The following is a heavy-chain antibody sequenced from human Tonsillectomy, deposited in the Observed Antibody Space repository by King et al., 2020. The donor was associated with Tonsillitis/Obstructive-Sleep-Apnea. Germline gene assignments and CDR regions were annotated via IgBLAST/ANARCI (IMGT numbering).Heavy chain of an antibody. Sequence: VQLVESGGGLVQPGGSLRLTCAASGFTFSNYAMTWVRQAPGKGLEWVSAISGNGVNTYYADSVKGRFTISRDNSKNTLYLQMNSLRAEDTAVYYCATIWSIAARSSWGQETLVTVSS. J-gene: IGHJ5*02. CDR1: GFTFSNYA. CDR2: ISGNGVNT. CDR3: ATIWSIAARSS. V-gene: IGHV3-23*04. D-gene: IGHD6-6*01.